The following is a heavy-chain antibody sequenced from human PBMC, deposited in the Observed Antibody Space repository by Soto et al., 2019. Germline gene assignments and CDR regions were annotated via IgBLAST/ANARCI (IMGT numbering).Heavy chain of an antibody. V-gene: IGHV4-39*01. Sequence: QLQLQESGPGLVKPSETRSITCTVSDGSISSSSYYWGWIRQPPGQGLEWIGSIYYSGSTYYNPSLKSRVTISVNTSKNQFSLKLSAVAAAVTAVYYCARQDYCSGGSCYQFSWLAPWGQGTLVTVSS. D-gene: IGHD2-15*01. J-gene: IGHJ5*02. CDR1: DGSISSSSYY. CDR3: ARQDYCSGGSCYQFSWLAP. CDR2: IYYSGST.